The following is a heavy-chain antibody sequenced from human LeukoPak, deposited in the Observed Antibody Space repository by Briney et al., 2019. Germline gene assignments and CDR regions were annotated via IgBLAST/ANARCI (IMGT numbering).Heavy chain of an antibody. CDR2: INPDGTII. Sequence: GGSLRLSCVGSGFTYTDYWMHWLRHAPGKGPVWVSRINPDGTIIDYADSVKGRFSISRDNAKNLLYLQMNGLRADDTAVYYCAKDLSWNTADRWGQGILVTVSS. CDR3: AKDLSWNTADR. CDR1: GFTYTDYW. D-gene: IGHD5-18*01. J-gene: IGHJ5*02. V-gene: IGHV3-74*01.